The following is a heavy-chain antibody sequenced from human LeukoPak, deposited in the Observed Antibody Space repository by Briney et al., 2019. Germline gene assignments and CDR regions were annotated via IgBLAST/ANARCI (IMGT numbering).Heavy chain of an antibody. V-gene: IGHV3-23*01. Sequence: GGSLRLSCAASGFTFSSYAMSWVRQAPGKGREWVSAISGSGGSTYYADSVKGRFTISRDNSKNPLYLQMNSLRAEDTAIYYCAKGAGSDPQRKLGGQGTLVTVSS. CDR3: AKGAGSDPQRKL. J-gene: IGHJ4*02. CDR1: GFTFSSYA. CDR2: ISGSGGST.